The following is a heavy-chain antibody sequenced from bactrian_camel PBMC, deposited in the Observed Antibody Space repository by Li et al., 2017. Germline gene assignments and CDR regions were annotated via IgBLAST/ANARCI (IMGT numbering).Heavy chain of an antibody. CDR3: ATVVWSTWFRVFGY. J-gene: IGHJ6*01. V-gene: IGHV3-2*01. Sequence: VQLVESGGGLVQPGGSLRLSCAASGFTFSSYYMSWVRQAPGSGLEWVSTIYSDGGNTYYADSVKGRFTTTRDNAKNTLYLQTNNLKTEDTAVYYCATVVWSTWFRVFGYWGQGTQVTV. CDR2: IYSDGGNT. CDR1: GFTFSSYY. D-gene: IGHD1*01.